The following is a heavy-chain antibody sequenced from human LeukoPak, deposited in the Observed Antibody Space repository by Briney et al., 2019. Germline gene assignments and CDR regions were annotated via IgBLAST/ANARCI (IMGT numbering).Heavy chain of an antibody. Sequence: GGSLRLSCAASGFTVSSNYMSWVRQAPGKGLGWVSVIYSGGSTYYADSVKGRFTISRDNSKNTLYLQMNSLRAEDTAVYYCARVSDYDFWSGYFDYWGQGTLVTVSS. J-gene: IGHJ4*02. CDR1: GFTVSSNY. V-gene: IGHV3-66*02. CDR2: IYSGGST. CDR3: ARVSDYDFWSGYFDY. D-gene: IGHD3-3*01.